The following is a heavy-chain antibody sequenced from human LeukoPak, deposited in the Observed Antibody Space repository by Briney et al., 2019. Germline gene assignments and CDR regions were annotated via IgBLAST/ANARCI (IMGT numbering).Heavy chain of an antibody. CDR1: GGSISSYY. Sequence: LETLSLTCTVSGGSISSYYWSWIRQPPGKGLEWIGYIYYSGSTNYNPSLKSRVTISVDTSKNQFSLKLSSVTAADTAVYYCARGSGYSSGWSAYYFDYWGQGTLVTVSS. J-gene: IGHJ4*02. D-gene: IGHD6-19*01. CDR3: ARGSGYSSGWSAYYFDY. CDR2: IYYSGST. V-gene: IGHV4-59*01.